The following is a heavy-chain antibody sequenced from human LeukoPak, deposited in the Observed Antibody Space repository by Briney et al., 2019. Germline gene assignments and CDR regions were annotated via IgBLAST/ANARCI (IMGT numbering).Heavy chain of an antibody. V-gene: IGHV4-34*01. J-gene: IGHJ6*03. CDR3: ARGRGYCSSTSCAKAYYYYYMDV. CDR1: GGSFSGYY. D-gene: IGHD2-2*01. Sequence: SETLSLTCAVYGGSFSGYYWSWIRQPPGKGLEWIGEINHSGSTNSNPSLKSRVTISVDTSKNQFSLKLSSVTAADTAVYYCARGRGYCSSTSCAKAYYYYYMDVWGKGTTVTVSS. CDR2: INHSGST.